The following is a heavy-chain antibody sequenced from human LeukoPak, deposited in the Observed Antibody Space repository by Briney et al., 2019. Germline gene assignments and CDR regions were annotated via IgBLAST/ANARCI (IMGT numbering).Heavy chain of an antibody. V-gene: IGHV3-9*01. Sequence: PGGSLRLSCAASGFIFEDYAVHWVRQAPGKGLEWVSGISWNSGSMEYADSAKGRFTISRDNAKSSLYLQMNSLRAEDTALYYCTKDTDGAAAGTTWGHWGQGTLVTVSS. CDR1: GFIFEDYA. D-gene: IGHD6-13*01. CDR3: TKDTDGAAAGTTWGH. CDR2: ISWNSGSM. J-gene: IGHJ4*02.